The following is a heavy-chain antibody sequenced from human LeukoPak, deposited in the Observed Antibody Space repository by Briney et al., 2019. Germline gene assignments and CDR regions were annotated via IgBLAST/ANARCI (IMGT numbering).Heavy chain of an antibody. CDR1: GYSFTSYW. CDR3: ARQSAYDRGWFDP. V-gene: IGHV5-51*01. J-gene: IGHJ5*02. D-gene: IGHD3-22*01. Sequence: GESLKISCKGSGYSFTSYWIGWVRQMPGKGLEWMGIIYPDDSDARYSPSFQGQVTISADKSISTAYLQWSSLKASDTAMYYCARQSAYDRGWFDPWGQGTLVTVSS. CDR2: IYPDDSDA.